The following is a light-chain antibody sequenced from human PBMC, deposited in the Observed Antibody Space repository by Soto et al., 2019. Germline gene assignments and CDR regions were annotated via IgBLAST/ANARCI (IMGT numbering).Light chain of an antibody. CDR1: SSNIGEGYD. CDR2: GNS. CDR3: QSYDSSLSVV. J-gene: IGLJ2*01. Sequence: QSVLTQPPSVSGAPGQRVTISCTGSSSNIGEGYDVHWYQQLPGTAHTILFYGNSNRPSGVPDRFAGSKSGTSASLAITGLQAEDEADYYCQSYDSSLSVVFGGGTKVTVL. V-gene: IGLV1-40*01.